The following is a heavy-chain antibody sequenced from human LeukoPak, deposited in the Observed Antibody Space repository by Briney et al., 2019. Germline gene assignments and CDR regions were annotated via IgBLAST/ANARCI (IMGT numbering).Heavy chain of an antibody. CDR1: GFTVSHNY. CDR3: ARDLSGPLDY. Sequence: PGGSLRLSCAASGFTVSHNYMSWVRQAPGKGLEWVSVIYSSGSTNYADSVKGRFTISRDNSKNTMYLQMNSLRAEDTAVYYCARDLSGPLDYWGQGTLVTVSS. V-gene: IGHV3-66*01. J-gene: IGHJ4*02. D-gene: IGHD5-12*01. CDR2: IYSSGST.